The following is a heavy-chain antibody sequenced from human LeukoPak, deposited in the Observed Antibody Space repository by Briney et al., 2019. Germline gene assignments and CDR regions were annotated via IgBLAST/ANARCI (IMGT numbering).Heavy chain of an antibody. CDR2: ISHDGSNN. CDR3: AKVRVGTAHFDY. Sequence: GGSLRLSCAASGFTFSDYYMSWIRQAPGKGLEWVVVISHDGSNNNYADSVKGRFTISRDNSKNTLYLQMNSLRPEDTAVYYCAKVRVGTAHFDYWGQGTLVTVSS. V-gene: IGHV3-30*18. J-gene: IGHJ4*02. D-gene: IGHD2-15*01. CDR1: GFTFSDYY.